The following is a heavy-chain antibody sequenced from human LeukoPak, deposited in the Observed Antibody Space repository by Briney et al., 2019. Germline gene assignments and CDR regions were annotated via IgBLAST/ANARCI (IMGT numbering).Heavy chain of an antibody. J-gene: IGHJ4*02. CDR2: ISGSGGST. D-gene: IGHD5-24*01. V-gene: IGHV3-23*01. CDR3: ASGRDGYIYYFDY. Sequence: PGGSLRLSCAASGFTFTSYAMSWVRQAPGKGLEWVSSISGSGGSTYYADSVKGRFTISRDNYKNTLYLQMNSLRAEDTAVYYCASGRDGYIYYFDYWGQGTLVTVSS. CDR1: GFTFTSYA.